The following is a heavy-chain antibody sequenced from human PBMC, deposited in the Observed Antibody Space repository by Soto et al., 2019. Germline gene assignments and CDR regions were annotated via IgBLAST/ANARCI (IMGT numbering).Heavy chain of an antibody. Sequence: ASVKVSCKASGYTFTGYYVHRVREAAGQGREWMGWINPETGATSYAQKFQGRVTLSRDTSINTAYLELSSLRFDDAAVYFCARERYQVISDGMDVWGQGTTVTVSS. V-gene: IGHV1-2*02. CDR3: ARERYQVISDGMDV. CDR2: INPETGAT. J-gene: IGHJ6*02. D-gene: IGHD2-2*01. CDR1: GYTFTGYY.